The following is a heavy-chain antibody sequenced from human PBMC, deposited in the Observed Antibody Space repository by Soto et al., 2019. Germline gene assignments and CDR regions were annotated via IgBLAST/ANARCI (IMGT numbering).Heavy chain of an antibody. V-gene: IGHV1-69*13. CDR3: GRDLGAIYDILTGYGMDV. Sequence: SVTVACKASGGTFSSYAISWVRQAPGQGLEWMGGIIPIFGTANYAQKFQGRVTITADESTSTAYMELRSLRSDDTAVYYCGRDLGAIYDILTGYGMDVWGQGTTVTVSS. CDR2: IIPIFGTA. J-gene: IGHJ6*02. CDR1: GGTFSSYA. D-gene: IGHD3-9*01.